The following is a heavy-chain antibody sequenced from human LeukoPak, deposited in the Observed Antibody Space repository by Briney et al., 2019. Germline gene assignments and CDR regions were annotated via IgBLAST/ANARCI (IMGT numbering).Heavy chain of an antibody. J-gene: IGHJ4*02. CDR1: GFTFSRYG. CDR2: IRYDGSNK. V-gene: IGHV3-30*02. CDR3: AKAHYGSGSIDY. D-gene: IGHD3-10*01. Sequence: PGGSLRLSCATSGFTFSRYGMHWVRQAPGKGLEWVAFIRYDGSNKYYADSVKGRFTISRDNSKNTLYLQMNSLRAEDTAVYYCAKAHYGSGSIDYWGQGTLVTVSS.